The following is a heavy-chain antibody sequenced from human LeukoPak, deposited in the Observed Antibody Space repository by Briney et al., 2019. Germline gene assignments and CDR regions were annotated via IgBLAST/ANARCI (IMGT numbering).Heavy chain of an antibody. CDR2: IYYSGST. CDR3: ARGVQYSGSYHFDY. CDR1: GGSISSGGYY. Sequence: SETLSLTCTVSGGSISSGGYYWSWIRQHPGKGLEWIGYIYYSGSTYYNPSLKSRVTISVDTSKNQFSLKLSSVTAADTAVYYCARGVQYSGSYHFDYWGQGTLVTVSS. D-gene: IGHD1-26*01. J-gene: IGHJ4*02. V-gene: IGHV4-31*03.